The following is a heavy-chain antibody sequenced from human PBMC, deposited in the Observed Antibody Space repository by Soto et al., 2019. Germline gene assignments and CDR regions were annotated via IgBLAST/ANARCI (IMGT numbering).Heavy chain of an antibody. V-gene: IGHV2-5*08. CDR2: IYWDDYK. CDR1: GFSLSTSGMC. Sequence: SGPTLVNPTQTLTLTCTFSGFSLSTSGMCVSWIRQPPGEALEWLALIYWDDYKHFSPSLESRLTITKDTSKNQVVLTMTNMDPVDTATYYCVHKGAGDRILVYWGQGTLVTVSS. D-gene: IGHD3-16*01. CDR3: VHKGAGDRILVY. J-gene: IGHJ4*02.